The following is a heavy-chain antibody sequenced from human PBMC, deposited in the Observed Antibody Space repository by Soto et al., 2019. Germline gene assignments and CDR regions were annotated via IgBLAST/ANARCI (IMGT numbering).Heavy chain of an antibody. CDR2: ISYDGSNK. D-gene: IGHD3-10*01. J-gene: IGHJ3*02. V-gene: IGHV3-30*18. CDR1: GFTFSSYG. CDR3: AKDIGQGTRDDAFDI. Sequence: GGSLRLSCAASGFTFSSYGMHWVRQAPGKGLEWVAVISYDGSNKYYADSVKGRFTISRDNSKNTLYLQMNSLRAEDTAVYYCAKDIGQGTRDDAFDIWGQGTMVTVSS.